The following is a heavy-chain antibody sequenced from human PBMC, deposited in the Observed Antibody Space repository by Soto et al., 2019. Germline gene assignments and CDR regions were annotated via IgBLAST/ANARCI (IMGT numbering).Heavy chain of an antibody. CDR3: ARGSLRAKYNSSWYFDY. D-gene: IGHD6-13*01. V-gene: IGHV1-18*01. J-gene: IGHJ4*02. CDR1: AYTFTSSG. CDR2: ISAYNGNT. Sequence: ASVKVSCKASAYTFTSSGTSWVRQAPGQGLEWMGWISAYNGNTNYAQQLQGRVTMTTDTSTSTAYMELRSLRSDDTAVYYCARGSLRAKYNSSWYFDYSGQGTLVTVSS.